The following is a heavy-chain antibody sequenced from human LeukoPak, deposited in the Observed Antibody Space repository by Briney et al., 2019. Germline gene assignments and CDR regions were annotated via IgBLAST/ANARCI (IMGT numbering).Heavy chain of an antibody. V-gene: IGHV1-69*13. CDR1: GGTFSSYA. J-gene: IGHJ5*02. CDR2: IIPIFGTA. CDR3: ARDVLWLREFPFDTNWFDP. D-gene: IGHD3-10*01. Sequence: SVKVSCKASGGTFSSYAISWVRQAPGQGLECMGGIIPIFGTANYAQKFQGRVTITADESTSTAYMELSSLRSEDTAVYYCARDVLWLREFPFDTNWFDPWGQGTLVTVSS.